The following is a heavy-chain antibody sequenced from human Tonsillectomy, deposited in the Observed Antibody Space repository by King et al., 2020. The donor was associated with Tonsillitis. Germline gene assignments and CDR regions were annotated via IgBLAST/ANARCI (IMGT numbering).Heavy chain of an antibody. J-gene: IGHJ4*02. CDR3: ARDDGRSGYYHTFDY. V-gene: IGHV1-2*06. Sequence: VQLVESGAEVKKPGASVKVSCKASGYSFAAYSIHWVRQAPGQGLEWMGRINPNSGGTNYAQKFQGRVTMTRDTSIGTAYMELSRLRSDDMAVYFCARDDGRSGYYHTFDYWGQGTLVTVSS. D-gene: IGHD3-3*01. CDR2: INPNSGGT. CDR1: GYSFAAYS.